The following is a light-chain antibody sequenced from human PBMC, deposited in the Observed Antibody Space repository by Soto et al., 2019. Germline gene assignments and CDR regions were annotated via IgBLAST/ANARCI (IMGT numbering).Light chain of an antibody. V-gene: IGKV1-5*03. Sequence: DIQLTQSPSTLSASVGDRATITCRASQSISSWLAWYQQKPGKAPRLLVYKASSLESGVPSRFSGSGSGTEFTLTIRTLQPDDFATYYCQQNEAYPLTFGGGTKVEI. CDR1: QSISSW. CDR3: QQNEAYPLT. CDR2: KAS. J-gene: IGKJ4*01.